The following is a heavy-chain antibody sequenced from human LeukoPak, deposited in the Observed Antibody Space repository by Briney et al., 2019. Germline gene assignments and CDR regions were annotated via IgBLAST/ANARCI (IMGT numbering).Heavy chain of an antibody. V-gene: IGHV1-18*01. CDR2: ISACNGNT. D-gene: IGHD3-16*02. Sequence: ASVKVSCKASGYTFTSYGISWVRPAPGQGLEWMGWISACNGNTNYAQKLQGRVTMTTDTSTSTAYMELRSLRSDDTAVYYCARGTLRLGELSFADYWGQGTLVTVSS. CDR3: ARGTLRLGELSFADY. CDR1: GYTFTSYG. J-gene: IGHJ4*02.